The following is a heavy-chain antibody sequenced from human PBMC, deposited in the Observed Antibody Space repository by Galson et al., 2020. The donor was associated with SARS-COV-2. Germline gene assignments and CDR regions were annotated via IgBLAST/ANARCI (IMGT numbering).Heavy chain of an antibody. D-gene: IGHD1-7*01. CDR1: GYDFTGYY. V-gene: IGHV1-2*04. Sequence: ASVKVSCKASGYDFTGYYMHWVRQVPGQGLEWMGWINPNSGGTNYEQKFKDWVTMTRDTSINTVYMELTRLRSDDTAIYYCAKAQDKWNLQIDYWGQGTLVTVSS. CDR2: INPNSGGT. CDR3: AKAQDKWNLQIDY. J-gene: IGHJ4*02.